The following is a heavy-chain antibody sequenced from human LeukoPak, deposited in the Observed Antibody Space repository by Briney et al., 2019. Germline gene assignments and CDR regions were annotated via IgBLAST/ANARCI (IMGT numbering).Heavy chain of an antibody. J-gene: IGHJ4*02. Sequence: SVTVSCTASGGTFSSYAISWVRQAPGQGLEWMGRIIPILGIANYAQKFQGRVTITADKSTSTAYMELSSLRSEDTAVYYCARYTYYYDSSGLNYFDYWGQGTLVTVSS. CDR2: IIPILGIA. CDR1: GGTFSSYA. D-gene: IGHD3-22*01. CDR3: ARYTYYYDSSGLNYFDY. V-gene: IGHV1-69*04.